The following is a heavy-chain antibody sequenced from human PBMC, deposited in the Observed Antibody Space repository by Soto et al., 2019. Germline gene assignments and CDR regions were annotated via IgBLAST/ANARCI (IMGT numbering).Heavy chain of an antibody. CDR2: ISAYNGNT. D-gene: IGHD4-4*01. Sequence: ASVKVSCKASRYTFPSYGIIGVRQAPGQGLEWMGWISAYNGNTNYAQKLQGRVTMTTDTSTSTAYMELRSLRSDDTAVYYGARSYMSTVTFGYYYGMDVWGQGTTVTVSS. J-gene: IGHJ6*02. V-gene: IGHV1-18*04. CDR1: RYTFPSYG. CDR3: ARSYMSTVTFGYYYGMDV.